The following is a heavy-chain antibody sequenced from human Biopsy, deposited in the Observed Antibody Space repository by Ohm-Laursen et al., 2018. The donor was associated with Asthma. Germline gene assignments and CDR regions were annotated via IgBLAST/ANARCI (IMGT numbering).Heavy chain of an antibody. J-gene: IGHJ4*02. Sequence: SSVKVSCKASGGTFSTFTITWVRQAPGQALVWMGGILPILGTSNFAQKFQGRVTITADESTRTAYMELSSLRSEDTAVYYCATPPVGSISYFDSWGQGTLVTVSS. CDR2: ILPILGTS. CDR1: GGTFSTFT. V-gene: IGHV1-69*01. CDR3: ATPPVGSISYFDS. D-gene: IGHD1-26*01.